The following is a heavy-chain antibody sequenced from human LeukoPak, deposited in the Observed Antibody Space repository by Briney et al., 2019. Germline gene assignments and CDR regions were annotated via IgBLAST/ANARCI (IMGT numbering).Heavy chain of an antibody. CDR2: ITLSGGNT. CDR3: AKRGNPAVGHHCLDV. Sequence: PGGSLRLSCAASGFTFSSYDMSWVRQAPGKGLEWVSSITLSGGNTFYADSVMGRFTVSRDNSKNTLYLQMNSLSAEDTAVYYCAKRGNPAVGHHCLDVWGKGTTVSVSS. D-gene: IGHD2-2*01. V-gene: IGHV3-23*01. CDR1: GFTFSSYD. J-gene: IGHJ6*04.